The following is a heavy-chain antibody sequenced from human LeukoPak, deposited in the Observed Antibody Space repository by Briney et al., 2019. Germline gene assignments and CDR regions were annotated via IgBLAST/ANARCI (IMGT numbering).Heavy chain of an antibody. CDR3: TRENWHLDY. CDR2: INQDGSEK. CDR1: GFTFINYW. J-gene: IGHJ4*02. V-gene: IGHV3-7*01. Sequence: GGSLRXSCAASGFTFINYWMSWVRQAPGKGLEWVGNINQDGSEKYYGDSVKDRFTISRDNAKNSLELQMNSLKAEEAAVYYCTRENWHLDYWGQGNLVTVSS.